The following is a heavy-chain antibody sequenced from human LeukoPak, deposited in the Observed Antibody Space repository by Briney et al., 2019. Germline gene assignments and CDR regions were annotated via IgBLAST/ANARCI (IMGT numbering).Heavy chain of an antibody. Sequence: ASVKVSCKASGYTCTGYYMHWGRQAPGQGVEWMGWINLNSGGTNYAQKFQGRVTMTRDTSISTAYMELSRLRSDDTAVYYCARDQTRYYYDSWGQGTLVTVSS. CDR1: GYTCTGYY. V-gene: IGHV1-2*02. CDR2: INLNSGGT. D-gene: IGHD3-22*01. J-gene: IGHJ4*02. CDR3: ARDQTRYYYDS.